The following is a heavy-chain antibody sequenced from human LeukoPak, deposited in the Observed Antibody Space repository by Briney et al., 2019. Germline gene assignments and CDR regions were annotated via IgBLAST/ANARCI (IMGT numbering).Heavy chain of an antibody. CDR3: TKEHSSGWPTIDY. J-gene: IGHJ4*02. V-gene: IGHV3-43*01. D-gene: IGHD6-19*01. Sequence: GGSLRLSCAASGFTVSSNYMNWVRQAPGKGLEWVSVLNRNGGAIKYADSVKGRFIISRDNSKNSLYLQMNSLRTEDTALYYCTKEHSSGWPTIDYWGQGTLVTVSS. CDR1: GFTVSSNY. CDR2: LNRNGGAI.